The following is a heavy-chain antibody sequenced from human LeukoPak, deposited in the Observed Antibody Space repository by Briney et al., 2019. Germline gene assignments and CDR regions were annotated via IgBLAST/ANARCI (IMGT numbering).Heavy chain of an antibody. Sequence: PGGSLRLSCTASGFTFSNAWMSWVRQAPGKGLECVGHIKRKTDGGTAGYAAPVTGRFTISRDDSKNSLYLQMNSLKTEDTAVYYCTYHDSIYWGEGALVTVSS. CDR1: GFTFSNAW. V-gene: IGHV3-15*01. CDR3: TYHDSIY. CDR2: IKRKTDGGTA. J-gene: IGHJ4*02. D-gene: IGHD3-22*01.